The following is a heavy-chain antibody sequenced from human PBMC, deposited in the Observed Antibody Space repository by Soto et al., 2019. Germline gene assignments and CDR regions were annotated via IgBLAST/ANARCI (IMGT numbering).Heavy chain of an antibody. CDR3: ARAHIPTGDYRYYYYGMDV. D-gene: IGHD4-17*01. CDR2: IIPIFGTA. V-gene: IGHV1-69*01. Sequence: QVQLVQSGAEVKKPGSSVKVSCKASGGTFSSYAISWVRQAPGQGLEWMGGIIPIFGTANYEQKFQGRVTITADESTSTAYMELSSLRSQDRAVYYCARAHIPTGDYRYYYYGMDVWGQGNTVTVSS. J-gene: IGHJ6*02. CDR1: GGTFSSYA.